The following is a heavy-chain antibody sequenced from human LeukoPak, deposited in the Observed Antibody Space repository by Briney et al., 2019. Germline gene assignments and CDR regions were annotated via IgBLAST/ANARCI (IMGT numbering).Heavy chain of an antibody. V-gene: IGHV4-4*07. Sequence: PSETLSLTCTVSGGSISSYYWSWIRQPAGKGLEWIGRIYTSGSTNYNPSLKSRVTMSVDTSKNQFSLKLSSVTAADTAVYYCARGGNHKSGSYLRTFDAFDIWGQGTMVTVSS. J-gene: IGHJ3*02. CDR2: IYTSGST. CDR3: ARGGNHKSGSYLRTFDAFDI. CDR1: GGSISSYY. D-gene: IGHD1-26*01.